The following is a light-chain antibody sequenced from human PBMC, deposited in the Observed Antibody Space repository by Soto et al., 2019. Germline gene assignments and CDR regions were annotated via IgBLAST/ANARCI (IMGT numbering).Light chain of an antibody. CDR1: SSDVGGYNS. CDR3: SSYAGSKSLV. Sequence: QSALTQPPSASGSPGQSGTISCTGTSSDVGGYNSVAWYQQHPGKAPKLMIYEVTKRPSGVPDRFSGSKSGNTASLTVSGLQAEDEADYYCSSYAGSKSLVFGGGTKVTVL. V-gene: IGLV2-8*01. CDR2: EVT. J-gene: IGLJ3*02.